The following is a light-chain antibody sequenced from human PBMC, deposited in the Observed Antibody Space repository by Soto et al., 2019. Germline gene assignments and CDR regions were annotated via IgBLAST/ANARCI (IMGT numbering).Light chain of an antibody. Sequence: ALTQPASVSGSPGQSITISCTGTSSDVGSYNLVSWYQQHPGKAPKLMIYQVSKRPSGVSNRFSGSKSGNTASLTISGLQAEDEADYYCCSYAGSSTFYVFGTGTKLTVL. CDR2: QVS. J-gene: IGLJ1*01. CDR1: SSDVGSYNL. CDR3: CSYAGSSTFYV. V-gene: IGLV2-23*02.